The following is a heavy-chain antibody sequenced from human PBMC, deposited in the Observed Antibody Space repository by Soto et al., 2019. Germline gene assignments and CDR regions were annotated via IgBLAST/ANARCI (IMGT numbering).Heavy chain of an antibody. Sequence: QVQLVQSGAEVKKPGASVKVSCKASGYTFTSYYMHWVRQAPGQGLEWMGIINPSGGSTSYAQKFQGRVTMTRDTSTSTVYMELSSLRSEDTAVYYCGRAAALGYYYYYMDVWGKGTTVTVSS. D-gene: IGHD6-13*01. V-gene: IGHV1-46*03. CDR2: INPSGGST. J-gene: IGHJ6*03. CDR3: GRAAALGYYYYYMDV. CDR1: GYTFTSYY.